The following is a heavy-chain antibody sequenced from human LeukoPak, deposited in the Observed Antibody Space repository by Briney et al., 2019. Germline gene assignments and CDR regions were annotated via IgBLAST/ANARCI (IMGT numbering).Heavy chain of an antibody. V-gene: IGHV3-9*01. Sequence: GGSLRLSCAASGFTFDDYAMHWVRQAPGKGLEWVSGISWNSGSIGYADSVKGRFTISRDNAKNSLYLQMNSLRAEDTALYYCAKGSVRGVIWSWFDPWGQGTLVTVSS. CDR1: GFTFDDYA. CDR3: AKGSVRGVIWSWFDP. J-gene: IGHJ5*02. CDR2: ISWNSGSI. D-gene: IGHD3-10*02.